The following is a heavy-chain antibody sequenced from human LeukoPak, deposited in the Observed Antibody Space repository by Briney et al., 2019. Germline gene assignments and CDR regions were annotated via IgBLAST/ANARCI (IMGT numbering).Heavy chain of an antibody. CDR2: IKQDGSEA. Sequence: GGSLRLSCAASGFTFSSYWMTWVRQAPGKGLEWVANIKQDGSEAYYVDSVKGRFTVSRDNAKNSLYLQLNSLGAEDTAVYYCGRASSGWYPVDYWGQGTVVTVSS. V-gene: IGHV3-7*01. CDR1: GFTFSSYW. D-gene: IGHD6-19*01. CDR3: GRASSGWYPVDY. J-gene: IGHJ4*02.